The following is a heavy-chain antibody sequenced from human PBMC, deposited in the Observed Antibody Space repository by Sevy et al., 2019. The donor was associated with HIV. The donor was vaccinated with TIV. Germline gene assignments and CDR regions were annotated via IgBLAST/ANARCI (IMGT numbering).Heavy chain of an antibody. CDR2: IYTSRST. V-gene: IGHV4-4*07. J-gene: IGHJ3*02. CDR1: GGSISSYY. Sequence: SETLSLTCTVSGGSISSYYWSRIRQPAGKGLEWIGRIYTSRSTNYNPSLKSRVTMSVDTSKNQFSLKLSSVTAADTAVYYCARDGNGYNYRDAFDIWGQGTMVTVSS. CDR3: ARDGNGYNYRDAFDI. D-gene: IGHD5-12*01.